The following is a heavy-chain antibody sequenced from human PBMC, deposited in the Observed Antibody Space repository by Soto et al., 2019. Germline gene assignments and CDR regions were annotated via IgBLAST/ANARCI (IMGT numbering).Heavy chain of an antibody. J-gene: IGHJ3*01. CDR1: GFTFSGSA. Sequence: GGSLRLSCAASGFTFSGSAMHWVRQASGKGLEWVGRIRSKANSYATAYAASVKGRFTISRDDSKNTAYLQMNSLKTEDTAVYYCTRHTARRPDWGQGTMVTVSS. CDR2: IRSKANSYAT. D-gene: IGHD1-1*01. V-gene: IGHV3-73*01. CDR3: TRHTARRPD.